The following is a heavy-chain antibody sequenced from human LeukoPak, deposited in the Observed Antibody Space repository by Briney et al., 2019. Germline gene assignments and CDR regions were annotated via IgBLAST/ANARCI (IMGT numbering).Heavy chain of an antibody. CDR2: ISSSSSTI. D-gene: IGHD6-6*01. J-gene: IGHJ4*02. Sequence: GESLKISCAASGFTFSSYSMNWVRQAPGKGLEWVSYISSSSSTIYYADSVKGRFTISRDNAKNSLYLQMNSLRAEDTAVYYCARQGDRMAGIAARRNDYWGQGTLVTVFS. CDR1: GFTFSSYS. CDR3: ARQGDRMAGIAARRNDY. V-gene: IGHV3-48*01.